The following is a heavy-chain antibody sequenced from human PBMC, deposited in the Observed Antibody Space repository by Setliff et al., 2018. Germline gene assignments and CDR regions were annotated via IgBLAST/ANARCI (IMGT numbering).Heavy chain of an antibody. D-gene: IGHD5-18*01. Sequence: LRLSCAASGFSFSGSAVYWVRQASVKGLERIGRIRGRTDNYATAYAASVRGRFTISRDDSKNTAYLQMNSLKTEDTAVYYCTFARDGYDVFDIWGQGTMVTVSS. CDR3: TFARDGYDVFDI. CDR1: GFSFSGSA. V-gene: IGHV3-73*01. CDR2: IRGRTDNYAT. J-gene: IGHJ3*02.